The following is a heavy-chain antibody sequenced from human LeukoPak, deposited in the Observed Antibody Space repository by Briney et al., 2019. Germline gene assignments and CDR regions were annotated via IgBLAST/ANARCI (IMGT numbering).Heavy chain of an antibody. CDR2: INHSGST. CDR3: ARWSLSLAGPDY. V-gene: IGHV4-34*01. D-gene: IGHD6-19*01. Sequence: SETLSLTCAVYGGSFSGYYWSWIRQPPGKGLEWIGEINHSGSTNYKPSLKSRVAISVDTSKNQFSLKLISVTAADTAVYYCARWSLSLAGPDYWAREPWSPSPQ. CDR1: GGSFSGYY. J-gene: IGHJ4*02.